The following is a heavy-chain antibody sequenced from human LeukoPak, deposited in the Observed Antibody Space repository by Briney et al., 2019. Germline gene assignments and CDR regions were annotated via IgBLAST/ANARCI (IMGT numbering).Heavy chain of an antibody. CDR2: IRSKGNNDAT. CDR3: TRHETVSHVFDI. Sequence: PGGSLRLSCAASGFVFSGSAMHWVRQASGKGLEWVGRIRSKGNNDATAYAASVKGRFTISRDDSKDTAYLQMNSLKTEDTAVYYCTRHETVSHVFDIWGQGTMVTVSS. J-gene: IGHJ3*02. D-gene: IGHD4-17*01. CDR1: GFVFSGSA. V-gene: IGHV3-73*01.